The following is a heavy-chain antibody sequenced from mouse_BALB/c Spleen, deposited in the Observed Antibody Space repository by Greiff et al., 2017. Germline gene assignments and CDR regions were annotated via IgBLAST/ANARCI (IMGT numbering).Heavy chain of an antibody. Sequence: EVQRVESGGGLVKPGGSLKLSCAASGFTFSSYAMSWVRQTPEKRLEWVASISSGGSTYYPDSVKGRFTISRDNARNILYLQMSSLRSEDTAMYYCARNDGPWFAYWGQGTLVTVSA. V-gene: IGHV5-6-5*01. CDR1: GFTFSSYA. CDR3: ARNDGPWFAY. D-gene: IGHD1-2*01. J-gene: IGHJ3*01. CDR2: ISSGGST.